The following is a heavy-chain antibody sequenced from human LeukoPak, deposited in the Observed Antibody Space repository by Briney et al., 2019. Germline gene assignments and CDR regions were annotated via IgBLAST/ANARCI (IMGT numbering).Heavy chain of an antibody. V-gene: IGHV3-7*01. J-gene: IGHJ6*03. CDR1: GFTFSSYW. D-gene: IGHD6-19*01. CDR3: ARGGVSGWPYYYYYYMDV. CDR2: IKQDGSEK. Sequence: GGSLRLSCAASGFTFSSYWMSWVRQAPGKGLEWVANIKQDGSEKYYVDSVKGRFTISRDNAKNSLYLQMNSLRAEDTAVYYCARGGVSGWPYYYYYYMDVWGKGTTVTVSS.